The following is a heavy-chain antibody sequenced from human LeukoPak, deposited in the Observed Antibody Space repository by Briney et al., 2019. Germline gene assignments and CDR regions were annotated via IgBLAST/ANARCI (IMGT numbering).Heavy chain of an antibody. D-gene: IGHD3-3*01. Sequence: PGGSLRLSCAASGFTFDDYGMSWVRQAPGTGLEWVSGINWNGGSTGYADSVKGRFIISRDNAKNSLYLQMNSLRAEDTALYHCARVSPTNYDFWSGYPSRYNWFDPWGQGTLVTVSS. V-gene: IGHV3-20*01. CDR3: ARVSPTNYDFWSGYPSRYNWFDP. J-gene: IGHJ5*02. CDR2: INWNGGST. CDR1: GFTFDDYG.